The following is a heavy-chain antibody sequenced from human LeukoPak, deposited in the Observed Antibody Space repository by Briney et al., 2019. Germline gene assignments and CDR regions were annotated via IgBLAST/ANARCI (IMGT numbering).Heavy chain of an antibody. CDR3: ARDRYYYEYYFDY. D-gene: IGHD3-10*01. CDR2: ISGSGGST. J-gene: IGHJ4*02. CDR1: GFTFSSYG. Sequence: GGTLRLSCAASGFTFSSYGMSWVRQAPGKGLEWVSAISGSGGSTYYADSVKGRFTISRDNSKNTLYLQMNSLRAEDTAVYYCARDRYYYEYYFDYWGQGTLVTVSP. V-gene: IGHV3-23*01.